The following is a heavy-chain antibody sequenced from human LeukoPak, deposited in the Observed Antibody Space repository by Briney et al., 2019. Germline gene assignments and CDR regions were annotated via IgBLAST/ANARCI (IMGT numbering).Heavy chain of an antibody. CDR1: GGSISSYY. V-gene: IGHV4-59*01. CDR2: IYYSGST. CDR3: ARGPQYSSSWYDY. J-gene: IGHJ4*02. D-gene: IGHD6-13*01. Sequence: SETLSLTCTVSGGSISSYYWGWIRQPPGKGLEWIGYIYYSGSTNYNPSLKSRVTISVDTSKNQFSLKLSSVTAADTAVYYCARGPQYSSSWYDYWGQGTLVTVSS.